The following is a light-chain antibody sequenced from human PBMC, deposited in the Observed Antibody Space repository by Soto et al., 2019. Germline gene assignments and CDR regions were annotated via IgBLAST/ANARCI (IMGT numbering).Light chain of an antibody. J-gene: IGKJ2*01. CDR2: LTS. CDR3: QQRYSTPYS. Sequence: DIQMTQSPSSLSASVGDRVTITCRASRSIGNYLNWYQQKPESAPKLLIYLTSSLQSGVPSRFSGSGSGTDFTLSISSLQPEDFATYYCQQRYSTPYSFGQGTKLEIK. CDR1: RSIGNY. V-gene: IGKV1-39*01.